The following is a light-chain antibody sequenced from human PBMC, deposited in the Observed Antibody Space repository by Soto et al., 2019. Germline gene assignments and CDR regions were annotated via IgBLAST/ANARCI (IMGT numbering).Light chain of an antibody. V-gene: IGKV1-9*01. J-gene: IGKJ5*01. CDR2: AAS. CDR3: QQFNSYPIT. CDR1: QGISSN. Sequence: DIQLTQSPSFLSASVGYRFTITCRASQGISSNLSWYQQKPGKAPKLLIYAASTLQSGVPSRFSGSGSGTEFTLTISSLQPEDFATYYCQQFNSYPITFGQGTRREIK.